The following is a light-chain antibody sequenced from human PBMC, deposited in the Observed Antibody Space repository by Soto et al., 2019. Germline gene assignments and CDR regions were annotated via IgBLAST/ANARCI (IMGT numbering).Light chain of an antibody. J-gene: IGLJ3*02. CDR1: TGAVTSRHY. Sequence: QTVVIQEPSLTVSPGGTVTLTCGSSTGAVTSRHYAYWIQQRPGQVPTTLIYDTTNKHSWTPARFSGSLLGGRAALTLSGAQPEDEADYYCFLSYGDVLRGVFGGGTKLTVL. CDR2: DTT. V-gene: IGLV7-46*01. CDR3: FLSYGDVLRGV.